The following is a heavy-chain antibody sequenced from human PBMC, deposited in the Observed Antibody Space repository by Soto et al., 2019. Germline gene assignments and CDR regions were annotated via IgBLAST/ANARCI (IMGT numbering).Heavy chain of an antibody. CDR2: ISAYNGNT. Sequence: ASVKVSCKASGYTFTSYGISWVRQAPGQGLEWMGWISAYNGNTNYAQKLQGRVTMTTDTSTSTAYMELRSLRSDDTAVYYCARDREDYDFWSGYFSYYYYGMDVWGQGTTVTVSS. D-gene: IGHD3-3*01. V-gene: IGHV1-18*01. J-gene: IGHJ6*02. CDR1: GYTFTSYG. CDR3: ARDREDYDFWSGYFSYYYYGMDV.